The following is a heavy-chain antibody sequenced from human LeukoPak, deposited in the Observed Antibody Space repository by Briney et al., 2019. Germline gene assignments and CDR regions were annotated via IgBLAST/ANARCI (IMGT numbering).Heavy chain of an antibody. D-gene: IGHD3-16*02. V-gene: IGHV3-20*04. CDR3: ATGYYRTFDY. J-gene: IGHJ4*02. Sequence: PGASLRLFCAVSGLKFDDHGMSWVRQVPGKGLGWVSCLDWIGASTTYADSVKGRFTISRDNARNSLYLQMNSLKVEDTAFYFCATGYYRTFDYWGQGTLVTVSS. CDR2: LDWIGAST. CDR1: GLKFDDHG.